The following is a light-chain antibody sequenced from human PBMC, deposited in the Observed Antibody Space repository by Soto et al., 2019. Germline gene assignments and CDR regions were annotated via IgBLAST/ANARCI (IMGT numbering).Light chain of an antibody. CDR3: QQYNNWPQT. CDR1: QSLDIN. V-gene: IGKV3-15*01. J-gene: IGKJ1*01. CDR2: GAS. Sequence: IVLTHSPATLSVSPAERVTLSCRASQSLDINLAWYQHKPGQAPRLLISGASTRATGIPARFSGSGSGTEFTLTISSLQSEDFAVYYCQQYNNWPQTFGQGTKVDI.